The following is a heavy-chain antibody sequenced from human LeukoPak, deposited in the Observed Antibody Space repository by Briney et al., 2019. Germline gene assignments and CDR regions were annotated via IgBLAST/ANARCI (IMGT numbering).Heavy chain of an antibody. D-gene: IGHD5-24*01. Sequence: PSETLSLTCAVYSGSFSGYYWSWIRQPPGKGLEWIGEINHSGSTSHNPSLKSRVTISVDTSKNQFSLKLTSVTPAYTALYYCARGDGRDGYKGKLDYWGQGTLVTVSS. J-gene: IGHJ4*02. CDR1: SGSFSGYY. V-gene: IGHV4-34*01. CDR2: INHSGST. CDR3: ARGDGRDGYKGKLDY.